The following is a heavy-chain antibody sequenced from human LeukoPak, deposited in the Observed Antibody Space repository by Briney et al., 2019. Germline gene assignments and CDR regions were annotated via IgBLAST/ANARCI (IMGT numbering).Heavy chain of an antibody. CDR2: ISSSSSYT. V-gene: IGHV3-11*06. CDR1: GFTFSDYY. Sequence: GGSLRLSCAASGFTFSDYYMSWIRQAPGKGLEWVSYISSSSSYTNYADSVKGRFTISRDNAKNSLYLQMNSLRAEDTAVYYGARDCSSTSCYSSHGMDVWGKGTTVTVSS. CDR3: ARDCSSTSCYSSHGMDV. J-gene: IGHJ6*04. D-gene: IGHD2-2*01.